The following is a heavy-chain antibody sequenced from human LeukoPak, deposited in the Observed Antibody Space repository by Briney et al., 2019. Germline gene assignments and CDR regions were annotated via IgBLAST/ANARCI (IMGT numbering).Heavy chain of an antibody. CDR3: ARVRVVPADLDY. D-gene: IGHD2-2*01. CDR1: GGSISSGGYY. CDR2: IYYSGST. V-gene: IGHV4-31*03. J-gene: IGHJ4*02. Sequence: SETLSLTCTVSGGSISSGGYYWSWIRQHPGKGLEWIGYIYYSGSTYSNPSLKSRVTISVDTSKNQFSLNLSSVTAADTAVYYCARVRVVPADLDYWGQGTLVTVSS.